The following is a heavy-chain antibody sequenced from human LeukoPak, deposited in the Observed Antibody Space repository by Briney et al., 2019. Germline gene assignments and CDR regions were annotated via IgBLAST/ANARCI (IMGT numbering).Heavy chain of an antibody. J-gene: IGHJ6*02. Sequence: SQTLSLTCAISGDSVSSNSAAWNWIRQSPSRGLEWLGRTYYRSKWYNDYAVSVKSRITINPDTSKNKFSLQLNSVTPEDTAVYYCARVGWNDHYYYYGMDVWGQGTTVTVSS. V-gene: IGHV6-1*01. CDR1: GDSVSSNSAA. D-gene: IGHD1-1*01. CDR3: ARVGWNDHYYYYGMDV. CDR2: TYYRSKWYN.